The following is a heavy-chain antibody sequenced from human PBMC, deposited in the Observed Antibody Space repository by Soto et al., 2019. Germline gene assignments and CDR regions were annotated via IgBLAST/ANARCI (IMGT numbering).Heavy chain of an antibody. CDR3: AREYYYTMDV. CDR1: GFTVSSYH. CDR2: ISYDGSYK. V-gene: IGHV3-30*03. J-gene: IGHJ6*02. Sequence: GGSLRLSCAASGFTVSSYHMSWVRQAPGKGLEWVALISYDGSYKYYADSVKGRFTISRDNSKNTLYLQMNSLRADDTAVYYCAREYYYTMDVWGQGTMVTVSS.